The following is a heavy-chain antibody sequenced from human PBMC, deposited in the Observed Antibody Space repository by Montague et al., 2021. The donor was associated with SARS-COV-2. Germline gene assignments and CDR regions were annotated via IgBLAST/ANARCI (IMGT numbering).Heavy chain of an antibody. D-gene: IGHD3-9*01. CDR2: INQGGAP. J-gene: IGHJ3*01. Sequence: SETLSLTCAVSRGSFSNYYWTWIRQSPGKGLEWIGEINQGGAPNXTPSLKSRVTISLDTSKKQNSLILNSVTVADTAVFFCARGRPVQGSFRHFDPISSGALDFWAQGSLVIVSS. V-gene: IGHV4-34*01. CDR3: ARGRPVQGSFRHFDPISSGALDF. CDR1: RGSFSNYY.